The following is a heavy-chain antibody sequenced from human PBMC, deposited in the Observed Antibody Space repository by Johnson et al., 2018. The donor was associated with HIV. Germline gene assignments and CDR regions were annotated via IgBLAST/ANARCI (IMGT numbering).Heavy chain of an antibody. CDR1: GFTFSDYY. V-gene: IGHV3-30*18. CDR2: ISYDGNNK. CDR3: AKDGAAPASYGAFDI. Sequence: QVQLVESGGGLVKPGGSLRLSCAASGFTFSDYYMSWISQAPGKGLEWVAVISYDGNNKYYADSVKGRFTISRDNSKNTLYLQINSLRAEDTAMYYCAKDGAAPASYGAFDIWGQGTMVNVAS. J-gene: IGHJ3*02. D-gene: IGHD2-8*01.